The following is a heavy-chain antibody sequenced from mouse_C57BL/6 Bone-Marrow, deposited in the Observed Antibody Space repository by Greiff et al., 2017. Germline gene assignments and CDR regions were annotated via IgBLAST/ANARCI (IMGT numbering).Heavy chain of an antibody. V-gene: IGHV1-76*01. CDR1: GYTFTDYY. Sequence: VQLQQSGAELVRPGASVKLSCKASGYTFTDYYINWVKQRPGQGLEWIARIYPGSGNTYYNEKFKGKATLTAEKSSSTAYMQLSSLTSEDSAVYFCARSTVVAEDYWGQGTTLTVSS. J-gene: IGHJ2*01. D-gene: IGHD1-1*01. CDR2: IYPGSGNT. CDR3: ARSTVVAEDY.